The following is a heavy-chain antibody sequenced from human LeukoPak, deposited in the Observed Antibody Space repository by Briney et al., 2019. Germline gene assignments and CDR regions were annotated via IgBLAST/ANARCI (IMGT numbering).Heavy chain of an antibody. Sequence: SWLASGLSVRGDAMSGGRKAPGKGLEWVSGISDSGGSTYYADSVKGRCTISRDNSKNTVSLQMNNLRAEDTAVYFCARHDSFIPYWGQGTLVTVTS. CDR2: ISDSGGST. CDR1: GLSVRGDA. V-gene: IGHV3-23*01. D-gene: IGHD3-16*02. CDR3: ARHDSFIPY. J-gene: IGHJ4*02.